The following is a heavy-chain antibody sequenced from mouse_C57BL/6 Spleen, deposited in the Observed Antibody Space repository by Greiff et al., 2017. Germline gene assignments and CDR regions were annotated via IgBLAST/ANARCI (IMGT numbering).Heavy chain of an antibody. Sequence: QVQLQQPGAELVMPGASVKLSCKASGYTFTSYWMHWVKQRPGQGLEWIGEIDPSDSYTNYNQKFKGKSTLTVDKSTSTAYMQLSSLTSEDAAVDYCASARGPYSNYRLDYWGQGTSVTVSS. D-gene: IGHD2-5*01. J-gene: IGHJ4*01. CDR1: GYTFTSYW. CDR2: IDPSDSYT. CDR3: ASARGPYSNYRLDY. V-gene: IGHV1-69*01.